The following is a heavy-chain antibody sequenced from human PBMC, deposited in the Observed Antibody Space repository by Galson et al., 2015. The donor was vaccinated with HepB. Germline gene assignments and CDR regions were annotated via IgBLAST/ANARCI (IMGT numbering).Heavy chain of an antibody. CDR3: AKDRDCGGDCYSDYFYGMDI. Sequence: SLRLSCTASGFTFSIYGMHWVRQAPGKGLEWVAIISYDGSDKHYADSVKGRFTISRDHSKNTLSLQMNSLRVEDTAVYYCAKDRDCGGDCYSDYFYGMDIWGHGTTVTVSS. CDR1: GFTFSIYG. CDR2: ISYDGSDK. D-gene: IGHD2-21*02. J-gene: IGHJ6*02. V-gene: IGHV3-30*18.